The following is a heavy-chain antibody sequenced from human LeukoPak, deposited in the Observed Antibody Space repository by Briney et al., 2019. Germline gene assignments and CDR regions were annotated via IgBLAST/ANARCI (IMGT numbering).Heavy chain of an antibody. J-gene: IGHJ3*02. CDR2: IYYSGST. V-gene: IGHV4-39*07. D-gene: IGHD3-10*01. CDR1: GGSISSSSYY. Sequence: SETLSLTFTVSGGSISSSSYYWGWIRQPPGKGLEWIGSIYYSGSTYYNPSLKSRVTISVDTSKNQFSLKLSSVTAADTAVYYCARDPITVHLGAFDIWGQGTMVTVSS. CDR3: ARDPITVHLGAFDI.